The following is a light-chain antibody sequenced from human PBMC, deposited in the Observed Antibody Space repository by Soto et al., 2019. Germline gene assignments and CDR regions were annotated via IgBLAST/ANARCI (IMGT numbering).Light chain of an antibody. CDR2: DAS. Sequence: DIQMTQSPSSLSASVGDRVTITCRASQSISSHLNWYQQKLGKAPKLLIYDASNLETGVPSRFSGSGSGTEFTLTISSLQPEDFATYYCQQYDSYPLTFGGGTKVDIK. V-gene: IGKV1-39*01. J-gene: IGKJ4*01. CDR1: QSISSH. CDR3: QQYDSYPLT.